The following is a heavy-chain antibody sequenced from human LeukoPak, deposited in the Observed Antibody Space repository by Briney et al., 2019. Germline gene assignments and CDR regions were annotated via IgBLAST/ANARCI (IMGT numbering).Heavy chain of an antibody. CDR2: ISSSGRTT. CDR1: GFTFSTYE. V-gene: IGHV3-48*03. Sequence: GGSLRVSRAASGFTFSTYEMSWVRQTPGKGLEWVAYISSSGRTTYYADSVKGRFTISRDDAKNSLYLQMSSLKVEDTAIYYCAREGASFFFEYWAQGTLVTVSS. D-gene: IGHD4/OR15-4a*01. CDR3: AREGASFFFEY. J-gene: IGHJ4*02.